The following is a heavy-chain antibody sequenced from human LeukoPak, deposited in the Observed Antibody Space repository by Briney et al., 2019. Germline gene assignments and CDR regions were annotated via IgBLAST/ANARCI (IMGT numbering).Heavy chain of an antibody. D-gene: IGHD5-18*01. V-gene: IGHV3-23*01. J-gene: IGHJ4*02. Sequence: GGSLRLSCAASGFTFSSYAMSWVRQAPGKGLEWVSGISGSGGSTYYADSVKGRFTISRDNAKNSLYLQTNGLRAEDTAVYYCARDPTPTQLWFRGTFDYWGQGALVTVSS. CDR3: ARDPTPTQLWFRGTFDY. CDR2: ISGSGGST. CDR1: GFTFSSYA.